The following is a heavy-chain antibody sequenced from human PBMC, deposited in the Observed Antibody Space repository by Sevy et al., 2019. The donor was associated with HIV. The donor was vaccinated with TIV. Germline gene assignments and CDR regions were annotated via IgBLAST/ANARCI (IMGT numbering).Heavy chain of an antibody. V-gene: IGHV3-11*01. Sequence: GGSLRLSCAASGLTFSDYYMSWIRQAPGKGLEWLSYISSSGTTLYSADSVKGRFAISRDNAKNSLYLQMNSLRAEDTAVYFCVGRRYSYTYSWSYHFDYWGQGALDTVSS. J-gene: IGHJ4*02. CDR1: GLTFSDYY. CDR3: VGRRYSYTYSWSYHFDY. D-gene: IGHD5-18*01. CDR2: ISSSGTTL.